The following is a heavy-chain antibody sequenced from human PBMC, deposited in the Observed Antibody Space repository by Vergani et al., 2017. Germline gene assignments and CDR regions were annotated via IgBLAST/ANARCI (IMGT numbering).Heavy chain of an antibody. CDR3: ARDNDFWSCPAVDAFDI. D-gene: IGHD3-3*01. J-gene: IGHJ3*02. CDR2: ISSSGSTI. V-gene: IGHV3-11*01. CDR1: GFTFSDYY. Sequence: QVQLVESGGGLVKPGGSLRLSYAASGFTFSDYYMSWIRQAPGKGLEWVSYISSSGSTIYYADSVKGRLTISRDNAKNSLYLQMNSLRAEDTAVYYCARDNDFWSCPAVDAFDIWGQGTMVTVSS.